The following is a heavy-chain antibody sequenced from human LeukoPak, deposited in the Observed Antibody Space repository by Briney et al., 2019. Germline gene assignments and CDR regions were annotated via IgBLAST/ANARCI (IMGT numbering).Heavy chain of an antibody. Sequence: PGGSLRLSCVGSGFTFSTSWVHWVRQAPGQGLVWLSRMNGDGGTINYVDSVKGRFTVSRDNAKNTLYLQMNSLGVEDTAIYYCARAGSYRSDYWGPGTQVTVSS. D-gene: IGHD3-16*02. CDR3: ARAGSYRSDY. CDR1: GFTFSTSW. J-gene: IGHJ4*02. CDR2: MNGDGGTI. V-gene: IGHV3-74*01.